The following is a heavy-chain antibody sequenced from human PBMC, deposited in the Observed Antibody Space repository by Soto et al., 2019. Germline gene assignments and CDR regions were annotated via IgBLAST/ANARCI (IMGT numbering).Heavy chain of an antibody. CDR2: IKSKTDGGTT. D-gene: IGHD4-17*01. CDR3: TTDANTVTTLDY. Sequence: EVQLVESGGGLVKPGGSLRLSCAASGFTFSNAWMSWVCQAPGKGLEWVGRIKSKTDGGTTDYAAPVKGRFTISRDDSKNTLYLQMNSLKTEDTAVYYCTTDANTVTTLDYWGQGTLVTVSS. J-gene: IGHJ4*02. CDR1: GFTFSNAW. V-gene: IGHV3-15*01.